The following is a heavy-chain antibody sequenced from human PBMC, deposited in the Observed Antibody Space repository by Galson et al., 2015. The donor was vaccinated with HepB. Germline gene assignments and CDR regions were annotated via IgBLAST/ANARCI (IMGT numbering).Heavy chain of an antibody. CDR1: GFTFTSYA. J-gene: IGHJ5*02. CDR2: ISAGDGGT. V-gene: IGHV3-23*01. Sequence: LRLSCAASGFTFTSYAMGWVRQAPGKGLEWVSSISAGDGGTFYADSVKGRFTISRDNSKNMLYLQMNSLRAEDTAVYYCAKQGQTFDPWGQGTLVTVSS. CDR3: AKQGQTFDP.